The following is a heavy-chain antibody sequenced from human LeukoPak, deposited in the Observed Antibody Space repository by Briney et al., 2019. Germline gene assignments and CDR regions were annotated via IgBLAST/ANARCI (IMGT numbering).Heavy chain of an antibody. V-gene: IGHV2-5*01. J-gene: IGHJ6*02. CDR3: AHRREERGYSSDYYGMDV. Sequence: SSPTLVKRKQTVTLAWSFSGISRTTRAAVVGWNRQPPGKPLEWLAALYWNDDNRYSPSLKSRLTITKDTSKYQAVLTMTNMGPVDTATYYCAHRREERGYSSDYYGMDVWGQGNRVTVSS. CDR2: LYWNDDN. CDR1: GISRTTRAAV. D-gene: IGHD5-18*01.